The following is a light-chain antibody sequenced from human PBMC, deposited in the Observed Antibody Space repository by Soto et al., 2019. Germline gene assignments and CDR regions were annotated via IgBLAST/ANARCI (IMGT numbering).Light chain of an antibody. CDR2: EVS. CDR3: SSYASTSTPCV. CDR1: SSDIGGHNY. V-gene: IGLV2-14*01. Sequence: QSVLTQPASVSGYPGQSITVSCTGTSSDIGGHNYVSWYQQHPGKAPKLIIYEVSNRPSGVSNRFSGSKSGNTASLTISGLQAEDEADYYCSSYASTSTPCVFGTGTKVTVL. J-gene: IGLJ1*01.